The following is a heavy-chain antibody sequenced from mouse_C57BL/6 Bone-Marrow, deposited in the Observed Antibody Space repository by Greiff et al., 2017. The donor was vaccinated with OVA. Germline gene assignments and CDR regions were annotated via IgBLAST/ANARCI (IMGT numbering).Heavy chain of an antibody. CDR3: ARGGYGSSYGWYFDV. V-gene: IGHV1-69*01. J-gene: IGHJ1*03. CDR1: GYTFTSYW. CDR2: IDPSDSYT. Sequence: QVQLQQPGAELVMPGASVKLSCKASGYTFTSYWMHWVKQRPGQGLEWIGEIDPSDSYTNYNQKFKGQSTLTVDKSSSTAYMQLSSLTSEDSAVYYCARGGYGSSYGWYFDVWGTGTTVTVSS. D-gene: IGHD1-1*01.